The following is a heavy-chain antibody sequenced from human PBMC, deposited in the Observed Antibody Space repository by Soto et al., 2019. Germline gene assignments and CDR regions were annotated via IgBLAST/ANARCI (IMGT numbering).Heavy chain of an antibody. Sequence: QVQLVQSGAEVKKPGASVKVSCKASGYTFTSYDINWVRQATGQGLEWMGWMNPNSGNTGYAQKFQRRVTMTRNTSIGTAYTELSSLRSEDTGVYYCAREKTSYGMDVWGQGTTVTVSS. CDR3: AREKTSYGMDV. J-gene: IGHJ6*02. V-gene: IGHV1-8*02. CDR2: MNPNSGNT. CDR1: GYTFTSYD.